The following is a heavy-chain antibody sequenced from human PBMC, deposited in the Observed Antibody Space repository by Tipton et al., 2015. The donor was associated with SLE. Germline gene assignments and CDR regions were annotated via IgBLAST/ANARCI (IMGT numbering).Heavy chain of an antibody. CDR2: ISSRGSTI. CDR1: GFTFSDYY. V-gene: IGHV3-11*04. J-gene: IGHJ4*02. D-gene: IGHD6-13*01. Sequence: SLRLSCAASGFTFSDYYMGWIRQAPGKGLEWVSYISSRGSTIYYADSVKGRFTISRDNAKNSLYLQMNSLRAEDTAVYYCARDRGIAAAYYFDYWGQGTLVTVSS. CDR3: ARDRGIAAAYYFDY.